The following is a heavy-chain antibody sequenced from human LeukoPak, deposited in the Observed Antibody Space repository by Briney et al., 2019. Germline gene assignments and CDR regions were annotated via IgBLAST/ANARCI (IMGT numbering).Heavy chain of an antibody. CDR3: ARGGTSPIDS. Sequence: PGGSLRLSCAASGFTFSSYWMHWVRQAPGKGLVWVSRMNSDGSSTTYADSAKGRFTISRDNAKNTLYLQMNSLRAEDTAVYYCARGGTSPIDSWGQGTLVTVSS. CDR1: GFTFSSYW. D-gene: IGHD1-1*01. V-gene: IGHV3-74*01. J-gene: IGHJ4*02. CDR2: MNSDGSST.